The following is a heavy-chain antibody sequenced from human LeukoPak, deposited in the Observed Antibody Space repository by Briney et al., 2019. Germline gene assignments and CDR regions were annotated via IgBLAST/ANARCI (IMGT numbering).Heavy chain of an antibody. V-gene: IGHV3-23*01. CDR3: ARAQPPSSSWYSNFDY. J-gene: IGHJ4*02. CDR1: GLIFGKYA. D-gene: IGHD6-13*01. CDR2: ISDDSSFT. Sequence: GGSLRLSCAASGLIFGKYAMAWVRQAPGKGLECVSIISDDSSFTYYLDSVKGRSTISRDNPKNTLYLQMNSLRAEDTAVYYCARAQPPSSSWYSNFDYWGQGTLVTVSS.